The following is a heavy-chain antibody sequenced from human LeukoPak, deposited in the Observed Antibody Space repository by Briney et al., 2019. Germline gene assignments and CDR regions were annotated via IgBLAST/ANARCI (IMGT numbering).Heavy chain of an antibody. J-gene: IGHJ6*02. D-gene: IGHD2-8*01. Sequence: GGSLRLSCAASGFTFSSYAMSWVRQAPGKGLEWVSVISGSSHSAYYADSVKGRFTISRDNTKNTLYLQMNSLRVEDTAVYYYAKDPCTDSVCYTYSDFGMDVWGLGTTVTVAS. CDR1: GFTFSSYA. CDR3: AKDPCTDSVCYTYSDFGMDV. CDR2: ISGSSHSA. V-gene: IGHV3-23*01.